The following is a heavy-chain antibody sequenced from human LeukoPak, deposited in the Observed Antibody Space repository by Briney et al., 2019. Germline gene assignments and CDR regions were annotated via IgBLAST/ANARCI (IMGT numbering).Heavy chain of an antibody. CDR3: ARQWGRGSGSYLGY. V-gene: IGHV5-51*01. D-gene: IGHD3-10*01. CDR1: GYSFTSYW. J-gene: IGHJ4*02. Sequence: GESLKISWKGSGYSFTSYWIAWVRQMPGKGLEWMGVIYPGDSDTTYSPSFQGQPTISADKSISNAYLQWSSLRASDTAMYYCARQWGRGSGSYLGYWGQGTLVTVSS. CDR2: IYPGDSDT.